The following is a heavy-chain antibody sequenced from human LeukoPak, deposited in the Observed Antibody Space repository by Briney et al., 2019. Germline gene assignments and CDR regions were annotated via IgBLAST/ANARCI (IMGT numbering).Heavy chain of an antibody. CDR3: AILTTHSSSSQFDY. D-gene: IGHD6-6*01. Sequence: PGGSLRLSCAASGFTFSRYAMSWVRQAPGKGLEWVSAISGSGTITYYADSVKGRFTISRDNSKDTLYLQTNSLRAEDTAIYFCAILTTHSSSSQFDYWGQGTLVTVSS. CDR1: GFTFSRYA. V-gene: IGHV3-23*01. J-gene: IGHJ4*02. CDR2: ISGSGTIT.